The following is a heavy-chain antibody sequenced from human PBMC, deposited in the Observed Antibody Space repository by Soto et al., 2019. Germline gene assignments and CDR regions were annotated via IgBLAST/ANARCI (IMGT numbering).Heavy chain of an antibody. CDR3: ARMVRGYNIDYYHYIGV. V-gene: IGHV1-18*01. J-gene: IGHJ6*03. D-gene: IGHD3-10*01. CDR2: ISANSGDT. Sequence: QVQLVQSGAEVKKTGASVKVSCKASGYSFTSNGISWVRQAPGQGLEWMGWISANSGDTNYAQKRQGRVTVTSDPSTSTAYLELRSVISEATAVYYCARMVRGYNIDYYHYIGVLGKGTTVTGFS. CDR1: GYSFTSNG.